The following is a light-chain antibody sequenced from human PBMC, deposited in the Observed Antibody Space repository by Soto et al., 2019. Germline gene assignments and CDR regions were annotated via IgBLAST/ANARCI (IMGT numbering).Light chain of an antibody. Sequence: DFQMTQSPSSLSASVGDRVTITCRASQGINNHLAWFQQKPGKVPKVLIYAASTLQSGVPPRFSGSRSGTDFTLTISSLQEEDVAAYYCQNYNSAPPAGTFGGGTKVEIK. CDR3: QNYNSAPPAGT. CDR2: AAS. CDR1: QGINNH. J-gene: IGKJ4*01. V-gene: IGKV1-27*01.